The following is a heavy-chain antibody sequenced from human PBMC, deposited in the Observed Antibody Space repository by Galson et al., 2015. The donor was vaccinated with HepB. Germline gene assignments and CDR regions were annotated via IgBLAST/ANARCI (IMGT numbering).Heavy chain of an antibody. CDR1: GFTFSSYG. CDR3: AKDSPSRTTGGNWFDP. D-gene: IGHD1-1*01. J-gene: IGHJ5*02. V-gene: IGHV3-30*18. Sequence: SLRLSCAASGFTFSSYGMHWVRQAPGKGLEWVAVISYDGSNKYYADSVKGRFTISRDNSKNTLYLQMNSLRAEDTAVYYCAKDSPSRTTGGNWFDPWGQGTLVTVSS. CDR2: ISYDGSNK.